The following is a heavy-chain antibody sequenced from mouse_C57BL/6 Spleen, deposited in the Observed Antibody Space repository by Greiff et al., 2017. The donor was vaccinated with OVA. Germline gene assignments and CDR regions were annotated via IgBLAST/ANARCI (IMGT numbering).Heavy chain of an antibody. V-gene: IGHV1-59*01. J-gene: IGHJ2*01. CDR2: IDPSDSYT. Sequence: QVQLQQPGAELVRPGTSVKLSCKASGYTFTSYWMHWVKQRPGQGLEWIGVIDPSDSYTNYNQKFKGKATLTVDTSSSTAYMQLSSLTSEDSAVYYCARRNGGTFYFDYGGQGTTLTVSS. CDR3: ARRNGGTFYFDY. CDR1: GYTFTSYW.